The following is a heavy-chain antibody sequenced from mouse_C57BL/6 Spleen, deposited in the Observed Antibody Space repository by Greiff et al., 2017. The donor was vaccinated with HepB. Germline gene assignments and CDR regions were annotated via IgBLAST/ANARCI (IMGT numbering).Heavy chain of an antibody. Sequence: EVMLVESGGGLVKPGGSLQLSCAASGFTFSSYAMSWVRQTPEKRLEWVATISDGGSYTYYPDHVKGRFTISRDNAKNNLYLQMSHLKSEDTAMYDCARSDLLLRSFDVWGTGTTVTVSS. CDR3: ARSDLLLRSFDV. CDR2: ISDGGSYT. J-gene: IGHJ1*03. CDR1: GFTFSSYA. V-gene: IGHV5-4*03. D-gene: IGHD1-1*01.